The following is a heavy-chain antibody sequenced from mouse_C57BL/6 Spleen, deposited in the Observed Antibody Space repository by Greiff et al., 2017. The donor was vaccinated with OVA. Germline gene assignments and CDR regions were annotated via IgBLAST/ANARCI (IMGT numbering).Heavy chain of an antibody. Sequence: EVKVVESEGGLVQPGRSMKLSCTASGFTFSDYYMAWVRQVPEKGLEWVANINYDGSSTYYLDSLKSRFIISRDNAKNILYLQMSSLKSEDTATYYCARENWDYAMDYWGQGTSVTVSS. V-gene: IGHV5-16*01. J-gene: IGHJ4*01. CDR1: GFTFSDYY. CDR2: INYDGSST. D-gene: IGHD4-1*01. CDR3: ARENWDYAMDY.